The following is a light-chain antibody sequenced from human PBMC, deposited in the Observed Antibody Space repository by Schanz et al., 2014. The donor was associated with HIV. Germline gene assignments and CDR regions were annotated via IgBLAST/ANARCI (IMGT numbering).Light chain of an antibody. CDR3: QQYGSLPIT. CDR1: QSVSSSY. CDR2: GAS. Sequence: EIVLTQSPGTLSLSPGERATLSCRASQSVSSSYFAWYQQKPGQAPRLLIYGASSRATGIPDRFSCSGSGTDFTLTISRLEPEDFAVYYCQQYGSLPITFGQGTRLEIK. V-gene: IGKV3-20*01. J-gene: IGKJ5*01.